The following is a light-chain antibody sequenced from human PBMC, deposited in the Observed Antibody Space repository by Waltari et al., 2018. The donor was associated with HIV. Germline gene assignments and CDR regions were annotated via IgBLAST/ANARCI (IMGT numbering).Light chain of an antibody. V-gene: IGLV1-51*01. J-gene: IGLJ3*02. CDR1: SSNIWRNY. CDR3: GTWDSSLGGWV. CDR2: DNT. Sequence: QSVLTQPPSVSAAPGQKVTISCSGRSSNIWRNYVSWYQQLPGAAPKLLIYDNTERPSGIPDRFSGSKAGTSATLGITGLQTGDEADYYCGTWDSSLGGWVFGGGTKLAVL.